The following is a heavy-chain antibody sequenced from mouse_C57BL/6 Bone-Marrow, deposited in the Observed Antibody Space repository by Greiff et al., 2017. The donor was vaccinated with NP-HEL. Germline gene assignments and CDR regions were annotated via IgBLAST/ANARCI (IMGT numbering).Heavy chain of an antibody. J-gene: IGHJ1*03. CDR2: IYPRSGNT. CDR1: GYTFTSYG. D-gene: IGHD1-2*01. V-gene: IGHV1-81*01. CDR3: ARYGPRYFDV. Sequence: QVQLQQSGAEPARPGASVKLSCKASGYTFTSYGISWVKQRTGQGLEWIGEIYPRSGNTYYNEKFKGKATLTADKSSSTAYMELRSLTSEDSAVYFCARYGPRYFDVWGTGTTVTVSS.